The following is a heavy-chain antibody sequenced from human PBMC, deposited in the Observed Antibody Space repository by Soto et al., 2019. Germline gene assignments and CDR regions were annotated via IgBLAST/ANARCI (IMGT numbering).Heavy chain of an antibody. CDR2: IERDDDDK. V-gene: IGHV2-70*13. J-gene: IGHJ6*02. Sequence: SGPTLVNPTETLTLTCTFSGFSLTSPGMCVSWIRQPPGKALEWLALIERDDDDKYYSTSLKTRLTISKDTRKNQVALTMANMDPADTGTYYCARSIRGPRRFNGMDVWGQGTTVTVSS. D-gene: IGHD1-20*01. CDR3: ARSIRGPRRFNGMDV. CDR1: GFSLTSPGMC.